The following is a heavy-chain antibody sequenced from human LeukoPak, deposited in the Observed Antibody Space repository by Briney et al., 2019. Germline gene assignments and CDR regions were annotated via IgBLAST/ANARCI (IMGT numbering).Heavy chain of an antibody. D-gene: IGHD2-2*01. J-gene: IGHJ3*02. CDR3: AKDMGYCSSTSCNDAFDI. V-gene: IGHV3-9*01. CDR1: GFTFDDYA. CDR2: ISWNSGSI. Sequence: PGGSLRLSCAASGFTFDDYAMHWVRQAPGKGLEGVSGISWNSGSIGYADSVKGRFTISRDNAKNSLYLQMNSLRAEDTALYYCAKDMGYCSSTSCNDAFDIWGQGTMVTVSS.